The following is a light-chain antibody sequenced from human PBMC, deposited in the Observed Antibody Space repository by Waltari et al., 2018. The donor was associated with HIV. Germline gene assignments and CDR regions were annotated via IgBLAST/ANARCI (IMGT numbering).Light chain of an antibody. Sequence: DVQMTQSPSTVSASIGDRVTITCRASQTISNWLAWYQQKPGKAPNLLIYQASNLESGVPSRFRGSGSGTEFTLIIANLQAEDSATYYCQQYRSYSPWTFDQGP. CDR2: QAS. V-gene: IGKV1-5*03. CDR1: QTISNW. CDR3: QQYRSYSPWT. J-gene: IGKJ1*01.